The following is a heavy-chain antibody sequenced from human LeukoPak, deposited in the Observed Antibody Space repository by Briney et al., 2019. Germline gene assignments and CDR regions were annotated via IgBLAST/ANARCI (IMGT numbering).Heavy chain of an antibody. V-gene: IGHV3-74*01. CDR2: IKSDGSGT. CDR1: GFTLMGHW. D-gene: IGHD5-24*01. Sequence: GGSLRLSCAASGFTLMGHWMHWVRQVPGKGLVWVSRIKSDGSGTSYVDSVKGRFTISRDNAKNAVYLQMNSLRGGDTAVYYCVREMATGVDAFDIWGQGTMVTVFS. J-gene: IGHJ3*02. CDR3: VREMATGVDAFDI.